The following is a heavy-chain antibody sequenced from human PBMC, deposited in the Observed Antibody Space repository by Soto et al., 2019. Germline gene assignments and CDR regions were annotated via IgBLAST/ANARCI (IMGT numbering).Heavy chain of an antibody. V-gene: IGHV3-30-3*01. Sequence: QVQLVESGGGVVQPGRSLRLSCAASGFTFSSYAMHWVRQAPGKGLEWVAIISYDGSNKYYADSVKGRFTISRDNSKNAQYVQMNSVRAEDEGVYYCAKGGYSYGYSFDQLGQGTLVTVPS. CDR3: AKGGYSYGYSFDQ. CDR2: ISYDGSNK. J-gene: IGHJ4*02. D-gene: IGHD5-18*01. CDR1: GFTFSSYA.